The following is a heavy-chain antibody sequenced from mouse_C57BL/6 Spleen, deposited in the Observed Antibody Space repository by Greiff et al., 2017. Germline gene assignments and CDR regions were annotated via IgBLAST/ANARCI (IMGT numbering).Heavy chain of an antibody. J-gene: IGHJ1*03. CDR2: IDPSDSET. V-gene: IGHV1-52*01. Sequence: VQLQQPGAELVRPGSSVKLSCKASGYTFTSYWMHWVKQRPIQGLEWIGNIDPSDSETHYNQKFKDKATLTVDKSSSTAYMQLSSLTSEDSAVYYGAMEVATRGDFEVWGTGTTVTVSS. D-gene: IGHD1-1*01. CDR1: GYTFTSYW. CDR3: AMEVATRGDFEV.